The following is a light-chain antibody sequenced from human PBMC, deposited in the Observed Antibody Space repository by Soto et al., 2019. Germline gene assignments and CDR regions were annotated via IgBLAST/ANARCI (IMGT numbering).Light chain of an antibody. V-gene: IGKV1-39*01. CDR3: QQTYSTPYT. Sequence: DIQMTQSPSSLSASVGDRVTITCRASQSISTYLNWFQQKPGKAPKPLIYAATSLQSGVPSRFSGSGSGTDFTLTISSLQPEDCATYYGQQTYSTPYTFGQGTRLEIK. CDR2: AAT. J-gene: IGKJ2*01. CDR1: QSISTY.